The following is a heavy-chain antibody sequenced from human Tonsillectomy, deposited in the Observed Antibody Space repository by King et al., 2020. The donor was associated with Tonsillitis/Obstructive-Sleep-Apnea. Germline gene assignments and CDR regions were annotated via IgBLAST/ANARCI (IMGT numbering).Heavy chain of an antibody. V-gene: IGHV4-28*01. J-gene: IGHJ4*02. D-gene: IGHD6-13*01. CDR1: GYSISNTNW. CDR3: ARNRGSSSWSFDY. CDR2: IYYSGRT. Sequence: VQLQESGPGLVKPSDTLSLTCAVSGYSISNTNWWGWIRQPPGKGLEWIGYIYYSGRTYYNPSLKSRVTMSVDTSKKQFSLKLSSVTAADTAVYYCARNRGSSSWSFDYWGQGTLVTVSS.